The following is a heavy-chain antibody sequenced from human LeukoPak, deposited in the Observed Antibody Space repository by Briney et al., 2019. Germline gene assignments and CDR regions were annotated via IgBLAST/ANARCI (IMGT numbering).Heavy chain of an antibody. CDR2: IYSGGST. J-gene: IGHJ5*02. CDR3: ARVRGSYGSGSYYNAADWFDP. CDR1: GFIFSRNY. Sequence: PGGSVRLSCAASGFIFSRNYMRCVPDAPGKGLEWVSVIYSGGSTYYSDSVKGRFTISRHNSKNTLYLQMNSLRAEDTAVYYCARVRGSYGSGSYYNAADWFDPWAQGTLLTVSS. D-gene: IGHD3-10*01. V-gene: IGHV3-53*04.